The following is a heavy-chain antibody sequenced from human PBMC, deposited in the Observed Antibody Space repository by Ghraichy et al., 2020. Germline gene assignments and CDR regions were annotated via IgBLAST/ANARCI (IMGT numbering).Heavy chain of an antibody. CDR3: ARHGASSDWYPELDDAFDI. V-gene: IGHV4-30-2*01. CDR1: GGSISSCGYS. D-gene: IGHD6-19*01. J-gene: IGHJ3*02. Sequence: SETLSLTCAVSGGSISSCGYSWSWIRQRPGKDREWIGYIYHSGSNYYNPSLKSRVTISVDRSKNQFSLKLSSVTAADTAVYYCARHGASSDWYPELDDAFDIWGQGTMVTVSS. CDR2: IYHSGSN.